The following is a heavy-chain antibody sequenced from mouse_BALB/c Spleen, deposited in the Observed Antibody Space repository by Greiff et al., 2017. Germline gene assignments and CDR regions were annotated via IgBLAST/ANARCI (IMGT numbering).Heavy chain of an antibody. D-gene: IGHD2-3*01. Sequence: QVQLQQSGAELAKPGASVKMSCKASGYTFTSYWMHWVKQRPGQGLEWIGYINPSTGYTEYNQKFKDKATLTADKSSSTAYMQLSSLTSEDSAVYYCASRDGYPPSMDYWGQGTTLTVSS. CDR2: INPSTGYT. V-gene: IGHV1-7*01. J-gene: IGHJ2*01. CDR3: ASRDGYPPSMDY. CDR1: GYTFTSYW.